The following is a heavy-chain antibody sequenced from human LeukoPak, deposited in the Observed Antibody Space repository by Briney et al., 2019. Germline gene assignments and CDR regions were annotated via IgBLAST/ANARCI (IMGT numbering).Heavy chain of an antibody. CDR2: ISNSGSTI. CDR3: AKGLPATLLDY. CDR1: GFPFSDYY. Sequence: GGSLRLSCAASGFPFSDYYMSWIRQAPGKGLEWVSYISNSGSTIYYADSVKGRFTISRDNAKNSLYLQMNSLRAEDTAVYYCAKGLPATLLDYWGQGTLVTVSS. J-gene: IGHJ4*02. V-gene: IGHV3-11*01. D-gene: IGHD2-2*01.